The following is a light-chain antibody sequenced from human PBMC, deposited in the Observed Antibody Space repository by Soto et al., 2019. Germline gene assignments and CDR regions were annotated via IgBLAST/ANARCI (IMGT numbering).Light chain of an antibody. CDR1: SSDVGGFDY. V-gene: IGLV2-14*01. Sequence: QSVLTQPASVSGSPGQSITISCTGTSSDVGGFDYVSWYQQYPGKAPKLIIYEVSYRPSGVSHRFSGSKSGNTASLTISGLQAEDEADYYCNSYTSNKVIFGGGTQLTVL. CDR3: NSYTSNKVI. J-gene: IGLJ2*01. CDR2: EVS.